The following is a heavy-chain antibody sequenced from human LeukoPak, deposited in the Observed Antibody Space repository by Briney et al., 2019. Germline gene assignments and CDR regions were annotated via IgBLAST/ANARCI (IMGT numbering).Heavy chain of an antibody. Sequence: GGSLRLSCLASGFTFSTYSMTWVRQVPGKGLDWVSAISADDTGYYADSVKGRFIVSRDNSKNTLYLQLNRLRVEDTAVYYCARAPTYGSGSSFDYWGQGTLVTVSS. D-gene: IGHD3-10*01. CDR2: ISADDTG. CDR3: ARAPTYGSGSSFDY. J-gene: IGHJ4*02. CDR1: GFTFSTYS. V-gene: IGHV3-23*01.